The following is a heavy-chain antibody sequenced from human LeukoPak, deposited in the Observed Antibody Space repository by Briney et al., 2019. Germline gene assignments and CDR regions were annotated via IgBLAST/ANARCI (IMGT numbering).Heavy chain of an antibody. V-gene: IGHV3-7*05. D-gene: IGHD3-16*01. J-gene: IGHJ4*02. CDR2: IMKDGSAK. CDR1: GFAITNSW. CDR3: ASGGSLDC. Sequence: PGGSLRLSCAASGFAITNSWMTWVRQAPGKGPEWVANIMKDGSAKYYVDSVEGRFTISRDNAKNSVYLQMNSLRAEDTAVYHCASGGSLDCWGQGTLVTVS.